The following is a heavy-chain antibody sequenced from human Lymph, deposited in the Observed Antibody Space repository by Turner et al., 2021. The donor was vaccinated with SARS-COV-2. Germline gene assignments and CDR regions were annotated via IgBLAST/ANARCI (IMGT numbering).Heavy chain of an antibody. J-gene: IGHJ6*02. CDR3: AKDLSAGDYYYYYGMDV. CDR1: GFTFSGYG. D-gene: IGHD3-10*01. CDR2: ITYDGNNE. V-gene: IGHV3-30*18. Sequence: QVQLVESGGGVVQPGRSLRLSCAAPGFTFSGYGMHWVRQAPGKGLEGVAVITYDGNNEHCADSVKGRFTISRDNSKNTLYLQMNRLRPDDTAVYYCAKDLSAGDYYYYYGMDVWGQGTTVTVSS.